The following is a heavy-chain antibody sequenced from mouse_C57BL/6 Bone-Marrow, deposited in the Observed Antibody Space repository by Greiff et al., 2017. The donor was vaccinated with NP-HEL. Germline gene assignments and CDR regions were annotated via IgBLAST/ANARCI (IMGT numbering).Heavy chain of an antibody. CDR3: ARFDYDYGD. V-gene: IGHV5-6*01. CDR2: ISSGGSYT. CDR1: GFTFSSYG. J-gene: IGHJ2*01. D-gene: IGHD2-4*01. Sequence: EVMLVESGGDLVKPGGSLKLSCAASGFTFSSYGMSWVRQTPDKRLEWVATISSGGSYTYYPDSVKGRFTISRDNAKNTLYLQMSSLKSEDTAMYYCARFDYDYGDWGQGTTLTVSS.